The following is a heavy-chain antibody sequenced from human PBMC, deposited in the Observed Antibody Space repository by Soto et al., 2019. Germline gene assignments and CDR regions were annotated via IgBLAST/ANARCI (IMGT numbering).Heavy chain of an antibody. J-gene: IGHJ3*02. CDR1: GGSISSSNW. D-gene: IGHD3-3*02. CDR3: ARVLGNDAFDI. V-gene: IGHV4-4*02. CDR2: IYHSGST. Sequence: QVQLQESGPGLVKPSGTLSLTCAVSGGSISSSNWWSWVRQPPGKGLEWIGEIYHSGSTNYNPSLKXRXTXSXXKSENQFSLKLSSVTAADTAVYYCARVLGNDAFDIWGQGTMVTVSS.